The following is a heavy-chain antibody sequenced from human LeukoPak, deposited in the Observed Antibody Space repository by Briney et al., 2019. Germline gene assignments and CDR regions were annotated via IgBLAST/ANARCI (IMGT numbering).Heavy chain of an antibody. J-gene: IGHJ3*02. V-gene: IGHV3-48*03. Sequence: PGGSLRLSCAASGFTFSSYEMNWVRQAPGKGLEWVSYISSSGSTIYYADSVKGRFTIPRDNAKNSLYLQMNSLRVEDTAVYYCARASRAFDIWGQGTMVTVSS. CDR1: GFTFSSYE. CDR2: ISSSGSTI. CDR3: ARASRAFDI.